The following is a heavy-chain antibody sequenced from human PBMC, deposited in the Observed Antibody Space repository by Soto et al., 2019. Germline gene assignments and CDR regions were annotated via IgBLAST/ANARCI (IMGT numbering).Heavy chain of an antibody. Sequence: SETLSLTCTVSGGSISSGGNYWSWIRQHPGKGLEWIGYIYYSGSTYYNPSLKSRVTISVDTSKNQFSLKLSSVTAADTAVYYCARDQGSSSWYGGYYYYYGMDVWGQGTTVTVSS. D-gene: IGHD6-13*01. J-gene: IGHJ6*02. CDR2: IYYSGST. CDR3: ARDQGSSSWYGGYYYYYGMDV. V-gene: IGHV4-31*03. CDR1: GGSISSGGNY.